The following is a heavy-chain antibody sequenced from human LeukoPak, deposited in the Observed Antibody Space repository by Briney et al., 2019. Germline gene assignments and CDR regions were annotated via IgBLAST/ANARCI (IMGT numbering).Heavy chain of an antibody. CDR2: IIPIFGTA. J-gene: IGHJ4*02. CDR1: GGNFSSYA. D-gene: IGHD5-18*01. Sequence: ASVKVSYKASGGNFSSYAISWVRQAPGQGLEWMGGIIPIFGTANYAQKFQGRVTITADESTSTAYMELSSLRSEDTAVYYCARGRGYSYGNFDYWGQGTLVTVSS. V-gene: IGHV1-69*13. CDR3: ARGRGYSYGNFDY.